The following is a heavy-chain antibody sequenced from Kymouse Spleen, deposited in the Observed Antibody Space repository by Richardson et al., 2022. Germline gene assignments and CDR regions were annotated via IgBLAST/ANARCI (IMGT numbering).Heavy chain of an antibody. J-gene: IGHJ4*02. CDR3: ARKTGTTGYYFDY. Sequence: QVQLQQWGAGLLKPSETLSLTCAVYGGSFSGYYWSWIRQPPGKGLEWIGEINHSGSTNYNPSLKSRVTISVDTSKNQFSLKLSSVTAADTAVYYCARKTGTTGYYFDYWGQGTLVTVSS. V-gene: IGHV4-34*01. CDR2: INHSGST. CDR1: GGSFSGYY. D-gene: IGHD1-7*01.